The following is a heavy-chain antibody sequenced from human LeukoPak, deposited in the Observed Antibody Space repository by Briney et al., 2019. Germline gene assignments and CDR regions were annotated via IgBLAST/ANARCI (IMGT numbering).Heavy chain of an antibody. Sequence: GGSLRLSCAASGFTFSSYVVSWVRQAPGKGLEWVSAISGSGSSTYYADSVKGRFTTSRDNSKNTQYLQMNSLRAEDTAVYYCAGILGYCSGGSCPIKDYWGQGTLVTVSS. D-gene: IGHD2-15*01. CDR3: AGILGYCSGGSCPIKDY. J-gene: IGHJ4*02. CDR2: ISGSGSST. V-gene: IGHV3-23*01. CDR1: GFTFSSYV.